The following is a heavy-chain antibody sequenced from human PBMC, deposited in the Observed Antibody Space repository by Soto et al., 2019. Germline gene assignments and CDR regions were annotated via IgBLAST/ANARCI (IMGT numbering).Heavy chain of an antibody. CDR3: AKDLSNRYSNWFDP. J-gene: IGHJ5*02. CDR2: ISGSGGST. D-gene: IGHD2-15*01. CDR1: GFTFSSYA. V-gene: IGHV3-23*01. Sequence: GGSLRLSCAASGFTFSSYAMSWVHQAPGKGLEWVSAISGSGGSTYYADSVKGRFTISRDNSKNTLYLQMNSLRAEDTAVYYCAKDLSNRYSNWFDPWGQGTLVTVSS.